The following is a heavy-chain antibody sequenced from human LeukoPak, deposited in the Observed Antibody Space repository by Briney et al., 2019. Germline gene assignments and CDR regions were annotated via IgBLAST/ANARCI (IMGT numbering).Heavy chain of an antibody. V-gene: IGHV3-33*01. Sequence: SGGSLRLSCAASGFTFSNYAMHWVRQAPGKGLEWVAVIWYDGSNKYYADSVKGRFTISRDNSKNTLYLQMNSLRAEDTAVYYCARSSGWQPDFDYWGQGTLVTVSS. J-gene: IGHJ4*02. D-gene: IGHD6-19*01. CDR2: IWYDGSNK. CDR3: ARSSGWQPDFDY. CDR1: GFTFSNYA.